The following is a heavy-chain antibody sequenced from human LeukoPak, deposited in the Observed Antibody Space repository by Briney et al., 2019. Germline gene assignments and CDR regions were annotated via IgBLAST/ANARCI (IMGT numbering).Heavy chain of an antibody. CDR3: ARGGEVVVALSEGDAFDI. CDR1: GYTFYTYN. V-gene: IGHV1-18*01. Sequence: GASVKVSCKASGYTFYTYNINWVRQATGQGREWMGWISAYNGNTNYAQKLQGRVTMTTDTSTSTAYMELRSLRSDDTAVYYCARGGEVVVALSEGDAFDIWGQGTMATVSS. CDR2: ISAYNGNT. D-gene: IGHD2-15*01. J-gene: IGHJ3*02.